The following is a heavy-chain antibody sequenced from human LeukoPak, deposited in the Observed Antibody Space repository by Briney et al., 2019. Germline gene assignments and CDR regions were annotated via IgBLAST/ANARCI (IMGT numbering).Heavy chain of an antibody. V-gene: IGHV4-39*01. CDR2: IYYSGST. CDR3: ARTSSGPPRNY. J-gene: IGHJ4*02. Sequence: SETLSLTCTVSGDSITSSPYWWGWIRQPPGKGLEWIGSIYYSGSTYYNSSLKSRVYISMDTSKNQFSLKLSSVTAADTAVYYCARTSSGPPRNYWGQGTLVTVSS. D-gene: IGHD6-19*01. CDR1: GDSITSSPYW.